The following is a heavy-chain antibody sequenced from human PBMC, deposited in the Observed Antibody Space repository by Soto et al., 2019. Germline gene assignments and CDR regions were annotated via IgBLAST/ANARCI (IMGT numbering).Heavy chain of an antibody. CDR2: RWYDGSNK. J-gene: IGHJ6*02. CDR3: ARDTWDSSSCMDV. Sequence: QVQLVESGGGVVQPGRSLRLSCAASGFTFSSYGMHCVRQAPGKGLEWGAVRWYDGSNKYDADSVKGRFTISRDNSKKALNLQMHSLRDEDTAVYYCARDTWDSSSCMDVWGQGTTVTVSS. D-gene: IGHD6-6*01. CDR1: GFTFSSYG. V-gene: IGHV3-33*01.